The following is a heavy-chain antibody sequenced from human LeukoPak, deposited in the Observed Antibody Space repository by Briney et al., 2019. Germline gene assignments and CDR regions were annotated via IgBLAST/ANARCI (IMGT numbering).Heavy chain of an antibody. CDR2: IYYSGST. CDR1: GGSINSYY. Sequence: PSETLSLTCTVSGGSINSYYWSWIRQPPGKGLEWIGYIYYSGSTNYNPSLKSRVTISVDTSKNQFSLKLSSVTAADTAVYYCARDVTGYYGNDAFDIWGQGTMVTVSS. J-gene: IGHJ3*02. CDR3: ARDVTGYYGNDAFDI. D-gene: IGHD3-9*01. V-gene: IGHV4-59*01.